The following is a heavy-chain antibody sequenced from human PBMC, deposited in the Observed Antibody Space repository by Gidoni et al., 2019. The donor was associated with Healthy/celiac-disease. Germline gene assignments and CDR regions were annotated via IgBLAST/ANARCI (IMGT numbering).Heavy chain of an antibody. CDR1: GGTFSSYA. V-gene: IGHV1-69*01. CDR2: IIPIFGTA. Sequence: QVQLVQSGAEVKKPGSSVKVSCKASGGTFSSYAISWVRQAPGQGLEWMGGIIPIFGTANDAQKFQGRVTITADESTSTAYMELSSLRSEDTAVYYCAREAQYYYDSSGYSYWGQGTLVTVSS. J-gene: IGHJ4*02. D-gene: IGHD3-22*01. CDR3: AREAQYYYDSSGYSY.